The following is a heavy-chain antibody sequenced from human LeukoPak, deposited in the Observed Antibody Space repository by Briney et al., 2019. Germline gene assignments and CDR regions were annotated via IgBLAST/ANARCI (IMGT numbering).Heavy chain of an antibody. D-gene: IGHD3-10*01. V-gene: IGHV3-9*01. CDR3: AKPPYSMVRGVNRWFDP. CDR1: GFTFDDYA. J-gene: IGHJ5*02. CDR2: ISWNSGSI. Sequence: PGGSLRLSCAASGFTFDDYAMHWVRQAPGKGLEWVSGISWNSGSIGYADSVKGRFTISRDNSKNTLYLQMNSLRAEDTAVFYCAKPPYSMVRGVNRWFDPWGQGTLVTVSS.